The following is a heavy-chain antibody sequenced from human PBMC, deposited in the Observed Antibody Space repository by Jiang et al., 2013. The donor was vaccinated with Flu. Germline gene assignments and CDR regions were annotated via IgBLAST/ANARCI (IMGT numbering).Heavy chain of an antibody. CDR3: ARAGRAGITGWYDYFDY. CDR2: INANTGNP. V-gene: IGHV7-4-1*02. CDR1: GYTFTSYS. J-gene: IGHJ4*02. Sequence: QSGSELKKPGASVKVSCKASGYTFTSYSMNWMRQAPGQGLEWMGWINANTGNPRYGQGFTGRFVFSLDTSVGTAYLEISSLQAEDTALYYCARAGRAGITGWYDYFDYWGQGTLVTVSS. D-gene: IGHD6-19*01.